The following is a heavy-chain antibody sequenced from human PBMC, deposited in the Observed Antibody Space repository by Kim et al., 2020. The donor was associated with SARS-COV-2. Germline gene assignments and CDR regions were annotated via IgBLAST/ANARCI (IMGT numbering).Heavy chain of an antibody. CDR3: ARAPILRYFDWSHRKNYFDY. D-gene: IGHD3-9*01. V-gene: IGHV4-34*01. J-gene: IGHJ4*02. CDR1: GGSFSGYY. CDR2: INHSGST. Sequence: SETLSLTCAVYGGSFSGYYWSWIRQPPGKGLEWIGEINHSGSTNYNPSLKSRVTISVDTSKNQFSLKLSSVTAADTAVYYCARAPILRYFDWSHRKNYFDYWGQGTLVTVSS.